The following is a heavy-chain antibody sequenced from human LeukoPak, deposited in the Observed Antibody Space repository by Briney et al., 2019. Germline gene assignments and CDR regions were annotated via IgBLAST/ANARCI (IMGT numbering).Heavy chain of an antibody. CDR1: GFTFSSYG. CDR3: AKAVAATGHYYFGMDV. CDR2: IWFDGSNK. Sequence: GGPLRLSCTASGFTFSSYGMHWVRQAPGKGLEWVAVIWFDGSNKYYADSVKGRLTISRDDSKSTLYLQMNSLRAEDTAVYYCAKAVAATGHYYFGMDVWGQGTTVTVSS. V-gene: IGHV3-33*06. J-gene: IGHJ6*02. D-gene: IGHD6-19*01.